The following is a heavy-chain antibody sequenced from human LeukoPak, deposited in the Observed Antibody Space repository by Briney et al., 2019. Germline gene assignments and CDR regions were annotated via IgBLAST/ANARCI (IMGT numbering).Heavy chain of an antibody. D-gene: IGHD2-2*01. CDR3: ARVGWYCSSTSCYGNWFDP. CDR1: GYTFTSYY. J-gene: IGHJ5*02. CDR2: INPSGGST. Sequence: ASVKVSCKASGYTFTSYYMHWVRQAPGQGLEWMGIINPSGGSTSYAQKFQGRVTMTRDTSTSTVYMELSSLRSEDTAVYYSARVGWYCSSTSCYGNWFDPWGQGTLVTVSS. V-gene: IGHV1-46*01.